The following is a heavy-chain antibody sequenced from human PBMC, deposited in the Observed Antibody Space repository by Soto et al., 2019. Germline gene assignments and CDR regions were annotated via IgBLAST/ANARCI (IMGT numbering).Heavy chain of an antibody. Sequence: ASVKVSCKAFGGTFSSYVISWVRQAPGQGREWMGWIIPIRGGTSYAQKFQGRVTMTRDTSISTAYMELSRLSSDDTAVYYCAASDSITTTGDYWGQGTLVTVSS. V-gene: IGHV1-2*02. J-gene: IGHJ4*02. D-gene: IGHD1-1*01. CDR3: AASDSITTTGDY. CDR1: GGTFSSYV. CDR2: IIPIRGGT.